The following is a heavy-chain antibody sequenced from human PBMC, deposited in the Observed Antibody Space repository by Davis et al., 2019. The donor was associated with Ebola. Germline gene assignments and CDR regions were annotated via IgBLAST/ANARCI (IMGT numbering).Heavy chain of an antibody. CDR1: GGSIISSSYY. J-gene: IGHJ2*01. D-gene: IGHD4-17*01. V-gene: IGHV4-61*01. CDR2: IYYSGST. CDR3: ARMPTVTADHWYFDL. Sequence: SETLSLTCTVSGGSIISSSYYWSWIRQPPGKGLEWIGYIYYSGSTHYNPSLKSRVTTSVDTSKNQFSLSLSSVTAADTAVYYCARMPTVTADHWYFDLWGRGTLVAVSS.